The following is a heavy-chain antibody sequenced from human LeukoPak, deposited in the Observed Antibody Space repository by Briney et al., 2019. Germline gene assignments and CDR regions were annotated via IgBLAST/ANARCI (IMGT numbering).Heavy chain of an antibody. Sequence: ASVKVSCKASGYTFTSYAMNWVRQAPGHGLEWMGWINTNTRNPTYAQGFTGRFVFSLDTSVSTAYLQISSLKAEDTAVYYCARDMPYYYYYYGMDVWGQGTTVTVSS. CDR3: ARDMPYYYYYYGMDV. J-gene: IGHJ6*02. V-gene: IGHV7-4-1*02. CDR2: INTNTRNP. D-gene: IGHD2-2*01. CDR1: GYTFTSYA.